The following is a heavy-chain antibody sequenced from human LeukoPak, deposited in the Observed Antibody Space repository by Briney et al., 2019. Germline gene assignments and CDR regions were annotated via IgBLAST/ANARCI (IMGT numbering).Heavy chain of an antibody. CDR3: AKDSRVTMIVVPNAFDI. V-gene: IGHV3-9*01. CDR2: ISWNSGSI. D-gene: IGHD3-22*01. J-gene: IGHJ3*02. CDR1: GFTFDYHA. Sequence: GGSLRLSCAASGFTFDYHAMHWVRQAPGKGLEGVSGISWNSGSIGYADSVKGRFTISRDNAKNSLYLQMNSLRAEDTALYYCAKDSRVTMIVVPNAFDIWGQGTMVTVSS.